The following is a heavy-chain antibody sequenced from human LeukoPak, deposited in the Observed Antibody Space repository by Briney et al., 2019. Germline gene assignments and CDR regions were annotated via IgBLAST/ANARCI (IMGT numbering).Heavy chain of an antibody. CDR1: GFTFSTFS. CDR2: ILYDGSTQ. V-gene: IGHV3-30*04. Sequence: PGRSLRLSCAASGFTFSTFSMHWVRQAPGKGLEWVAVILYDGSTQYYADSVRGRFTASRDNSKDTLYLQMNSLRVEDTAVYYCARVDCLSTSCSPFDYWGQGTLVTVSS. J-gene: IGHJ4*02. CDR3: ARVDCLSTSCSPFDY. D-gene: IGHD2-2*01.